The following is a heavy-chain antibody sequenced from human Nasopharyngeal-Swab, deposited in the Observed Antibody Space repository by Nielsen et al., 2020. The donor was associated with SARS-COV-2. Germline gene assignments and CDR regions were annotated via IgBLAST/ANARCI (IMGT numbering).Heavy chain of an antibody. CDR2: ISYDGSNK. Sequence: GGSLRLSCAASGFTFSSYGMHWVRQAPGKGLEWVAVISYDGSNKYYADSVKGRFTISRDNSKNTLYLQMNSLRAEDTAVYYCAKEGEWELLKNAFDIWGQGTMVTVS. J-gene: IGHJ3*02. CDR1: GFTFSSYG. V-gene: IGHV3-30*18. CDR3: AKEGEWELLKNAFDI. D-gene: IGHD1-26*01.